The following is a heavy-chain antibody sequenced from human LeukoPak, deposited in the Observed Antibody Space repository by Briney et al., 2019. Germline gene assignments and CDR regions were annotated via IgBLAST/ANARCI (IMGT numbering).Heavy chain of an antibody. D-gene: IGHD6-19*01. J-gene: IGHJ2*01. CDR2: IIPIFGTA. V-gene: IGHV1-69*13. Sequence: SVKVSCKASGGTFSSYAISWVRQAPGQGLEWTGGIIPIFGTANYAQKFQGRVTITADESASTAYMELSSLRSEDTAVYYCARVSRQWLAVGHWYFDLWGRGTLVTVSS. CDR1: GGTFSSYA. CDR3: ARVSRQWLAVGHWYFDL.